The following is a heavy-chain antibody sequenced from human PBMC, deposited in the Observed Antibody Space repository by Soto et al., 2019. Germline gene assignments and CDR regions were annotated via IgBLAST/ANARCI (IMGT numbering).Heavy chain of an antibody. Sequence: PGGSLRLSCAASGFTFSSYSMNWVRQAPGKGLEWVSYISSSSSTIYYADSVKGRFTISRDNAKNSLYLQMNSLRAEDTAVYYCARAGSANYYYYYYMDVWGKGTTVTVSS. CDR1: GFTFSSYS. D-gene: IGHD3-10*01. CDR2: ISSSSSTI. V-gene: IGHV3-48*01. J-gene: IGHJ6*03. CDR3: ARAGSANYYYYYYMDV.